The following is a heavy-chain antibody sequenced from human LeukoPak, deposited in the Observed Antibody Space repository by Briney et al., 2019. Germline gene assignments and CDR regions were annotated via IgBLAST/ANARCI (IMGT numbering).Heavy chain of an antibody. CDR1: GGSFSGYY. CDR2: INHSGST. Sequence: PSETLSLTCAVYGGSFSGYYWSWIRQPPGKGLEWIGEINHSGSTNYNPSLKSRVTISVDTSKNQFSLKLSSVTAAATAVYYCARADCSGGSCYSDAFDIWGQGTMVTVSS. J-gene: IGHJ3*02. CDR3: ARADCSGGSCYSDAFDI. V-gene: IGHV4-34*01. D-gene: IGHD2-15*01.